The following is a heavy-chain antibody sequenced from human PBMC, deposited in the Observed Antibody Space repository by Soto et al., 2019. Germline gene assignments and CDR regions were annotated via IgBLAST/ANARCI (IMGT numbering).Heavy chain of an antibody. D-gene: IGHD3-22*01. V-gene: IGHV3-30*18. CDR1: GFTFSSYG. Sequence: QVQLVESGGGVVQPGRSLRLSCAASGFTFSSYGMHWVRQAPGKGLEWVAVISYDGSNKYYADSVKGRFTISRDNSKNTLYLQMNSLRAGDTAVYYCAKEWVYDSSGWSFDYWGQGTLVTVSS. J-gene: IGHJ4*02. CDR2: ISYDGSNK. CDR3: AKEWVYDSSGWSFDY.